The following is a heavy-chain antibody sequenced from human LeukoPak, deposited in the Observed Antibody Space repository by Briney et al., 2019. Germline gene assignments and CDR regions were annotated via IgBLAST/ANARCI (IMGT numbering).Heavy chain of an antibody. D-gene: IGHD2-8*02. CDR1: GFTFSSHG. V-gene: IGHV3-23*01. CDR2: IFPSGGEI. J-gene: IGHJ4*02. CDR3: ATYRQVLLPFES. Sequence: GGSLRLSCAASGFTFSSHGMSWVRQPPGKGLEWVSSIFPSGGEIHYADSVRGRFTISRDNSKSTLSLQMDSLRVEDTAIYYCATYRQVLLPFESWGQGTLVTVSS.